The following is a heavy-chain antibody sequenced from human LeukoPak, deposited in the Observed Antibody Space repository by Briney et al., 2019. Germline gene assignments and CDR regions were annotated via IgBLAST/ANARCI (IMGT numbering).Heavy chain of an antibody. J-gene: IGHJ3*02. CDR1: GFTFSSYG. D-gene: IGHD3-10*01. CDR2: ISYDGSNK. V-gene: IGHV3-30*03. CDR3: ARIWFGEFPLDAFDI. Sequence: PGGSLRLSCAASGFTFSSYGMHWVRQAPGKGLEWVAVISYDGSNKYYADSVKGRFTISRDNSKNTLYLQMNSLRAEDTAVYYCARIWFGEFPLDAFDIWGQGTMVTVSS.